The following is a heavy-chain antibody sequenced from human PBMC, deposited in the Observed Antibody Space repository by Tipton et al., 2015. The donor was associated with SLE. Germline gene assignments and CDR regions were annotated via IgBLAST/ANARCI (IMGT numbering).Heavy chain of an antibody. V-gene: IGHV3-23*01. CDR2: ISGSGGST. CDR1: GFTFRNFA. J-gene: IGHJ4*02. CDR3: AKGNTLRLGLVYYFDN. D-gene: IGHD3-3*01. Sequence: GSLRLSCAASGFTFRNFAMTWVRQAPGKGLEWVSAISGSGGSTYYADSVKGRFTLSRDNSLDTLSLQMDSLRAEDTAVYYCAKGNTLRLGLVYYFDNWGQGTLVTVSS.